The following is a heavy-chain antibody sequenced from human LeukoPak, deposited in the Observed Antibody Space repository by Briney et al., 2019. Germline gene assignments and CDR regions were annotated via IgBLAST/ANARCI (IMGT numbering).Heavy chain of an antibody. V-gene: IGHV3-49*04. CDR2: IRSKTYDGTT. Sequence: GGALRLSCTTSGFTFGNYAMSWVRQAPGKGLEWVGFIRSKTYDGTTRYAASVKGRFTISRDDSKSIAYLQMNSLRTEDTAVYYCTREPYDILTGHFDYWGQGTLVTVSS. CDR3: TREPYDILTGHFDY. D-gene: IGHD3-9*01. CDR1: GFTFGNYA. J-gene: IGHJ4*02.